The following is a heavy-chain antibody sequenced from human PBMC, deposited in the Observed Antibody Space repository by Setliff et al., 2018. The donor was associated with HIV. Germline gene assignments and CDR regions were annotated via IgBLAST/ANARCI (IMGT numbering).Heavy chain of an antibody. CDR3: ARTPLSIAARSAWDWFDP. CDR2: INTNTGNP. J-gene: IGHJ5*02. Sequence: ASVKVSCKASGYTFPSYAMNWVRQAPGQGLEWMGWINTNTGNPTYAQGFTGRFVFSLDTSVSTAYLQISSLKAEDTAVYYCARTPLSIAARSAWDWFDPWGQGTLVTVSS. CDR1: GYTFPSYA. D-gene: IGHD6-6*01. V-gene: IGHV7-4-1*02.